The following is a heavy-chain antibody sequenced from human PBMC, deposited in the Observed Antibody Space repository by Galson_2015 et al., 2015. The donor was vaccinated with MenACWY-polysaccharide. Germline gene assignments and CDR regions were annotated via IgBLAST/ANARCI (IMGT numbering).Heavy chain of an antibody. D-gene: IGHD3-16*02. CDR1: GFTFSSYW. CDR3: ARDRQPLRYGGLDV. CDR2: IKQDGSDK. Sequence: LRLSCAASGFTFSSYWMSWVRQAPGKGLEWVANIKQDGSDKYYVDSVKGRFTISRDNTKNSLYLQVNGLRAEDTAVYYCARDRQPLRYGGLDVWGQGTTVTVSS. V-gene: IGHV3-7*05. J-gene: IGHJ6*02.